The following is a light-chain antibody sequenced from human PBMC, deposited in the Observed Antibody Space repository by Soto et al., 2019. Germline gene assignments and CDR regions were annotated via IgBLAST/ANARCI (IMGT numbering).Light chain of an antibody. CDR3: QQSYSTPV. Sequence: DIQMTQSPSSLSASVGDRVTITCRASQSISTYLNWYQQKPGKAPKLLIYAASSLHSGVPSRFSGSGSGTDFTLTISSLQPEDSATYYCQQSYSTPVFGQGTKLEIK. V-gene: IGKV1-39*01. CDR2: AAS. J-gene: IGKJ2*01. CDR1: QSISTY.